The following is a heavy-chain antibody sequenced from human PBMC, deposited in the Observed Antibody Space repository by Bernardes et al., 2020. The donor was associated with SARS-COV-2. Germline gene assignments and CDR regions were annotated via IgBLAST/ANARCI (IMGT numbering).Heavy chain of an antibody. CDR2: IWSDGNNQ. D-gene: IGHD6-19*01. J-gene: IGHJ6*02. CDR3: ARSRDGWTTSHYYYGMDV. Sequence: GGSLRLSRAASGFTLSNYGMHWVRQVPGKGLEWVAAIWSDGNNQKYAESVKGRFTVSRDNSKNTLYLQMNSLRAEDTAVYYCARSRDGWTTSHYYYGMDVWGQGTTVTVSS. CDR1: GFTLSNYG. V-gene: IGHV3-33*01.